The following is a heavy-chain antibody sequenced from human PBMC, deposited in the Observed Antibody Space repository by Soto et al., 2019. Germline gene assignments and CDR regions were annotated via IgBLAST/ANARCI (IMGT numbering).Heavy chain of an antibody. J-gene: IGHJ3*02. CDR3: ARATYDSSGSGAAFDI. CDR1: GYTFSRSN. CDR2: INPSGGST. V-gene: IGHV1-46*01. Sequence: XSVRVSCKASGYTFSRSNMRWVRQSPEQGLEWMGIINPSGGSTIYAQKFQGRVTMTRDTSTSTVYMELSSLRSEDTAVYYCARATYDSSGSGAAFDIWGQGTMVTVSS. D-gene: IGHD3-22*01.